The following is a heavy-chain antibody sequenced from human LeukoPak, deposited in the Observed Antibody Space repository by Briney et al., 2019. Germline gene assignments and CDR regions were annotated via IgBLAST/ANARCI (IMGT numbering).Heavy chain of an antibody. Sequence: SETLSLTCTVSGGSISTYYWNWIRQPPGKGLEWIGYIYYSGSTNYNPSLKSRVTISVDTSKNQFSLKLSSVTAADTAMYYCAKVGSARYYLYSCGQGTLVTVSS. J-gene: IGHJ4*02. CDR3: AKVGSARYYLYS. CDR1: GGSISTYY. V-gene: IGHV4-59*01. CDR2: IYYSGST.